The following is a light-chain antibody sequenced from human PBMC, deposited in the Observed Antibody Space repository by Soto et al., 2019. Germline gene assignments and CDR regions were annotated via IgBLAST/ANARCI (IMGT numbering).Light chain of an antibody. V-gene: IGLV2-8*01. J-gene: IGLJ2*01. Sequence: QSALTQPPSASGSPGQSITFSCTGTSSDVGGYNYVSWYQQHPGKVPKLMIYEVNKRPSGVPDRFSGSKSGNTASLIVSGLQAEDEADYYCSSYAGSNKFVLFGGGTKLTVL. CDR2: EVN. CDR3: SSYAGSNKFVL. CDR1: SSDVGGYNY.